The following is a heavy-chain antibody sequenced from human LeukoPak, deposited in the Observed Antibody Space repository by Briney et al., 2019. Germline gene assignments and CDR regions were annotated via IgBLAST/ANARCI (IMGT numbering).Heavy chain of an antibody. CDR3: ARGGPMVRGDI. D-gene: IGHD3-10*01. Sequence: SETLSLTCTVSGASISSFYWSWIRQPPGKGLEWIGYIYYTGRTDYNPSLKSRVTISVDTSKNQFSLKLNSVTATDTAFYYCARGGPMVRGDIWGPGTMVIVSS. CDR2: IYYTGRT. J-gene: IGHJ3*02. CDR1: GASISSFY. V-gene: IGHV4-59*01.